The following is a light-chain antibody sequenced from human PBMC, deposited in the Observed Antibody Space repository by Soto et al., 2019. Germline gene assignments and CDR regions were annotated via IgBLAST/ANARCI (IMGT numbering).Light chain of an antibody. V-gene: IGKV3-15*01. J-gene: IGKJ2*01. CDR1: QSVSSN. CDR2: GAS. Sequence: EIVMTQSPATLSVSPGERATLSCRASQSVSSNLAWYQQKPGQAPRLLIYGASTRATGIPARLSGSGSGTEFTLTISSLQSEDFAVYSCQQHDKCPFTFGQGTKLDIK. CDR3: QQHDKCPFT.